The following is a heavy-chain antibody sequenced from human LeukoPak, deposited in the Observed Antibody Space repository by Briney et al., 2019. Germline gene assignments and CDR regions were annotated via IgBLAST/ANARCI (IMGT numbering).Heavy chain of an antibody. V-gene: IGHV3-74*01. D-gene: IGHD2-2*02. CDR2: INSDGSST. CDR1: GFTFSSCW. Sequence: PGGSLRLSCAASGFTFSSCWMHWVRQAPGKGLVWVSRINSDGSSTNYADSVKGRFTISRDNAKNTLYLQMNSLRAEDTAMYYCARDCSSSSCYRSGFDPWGQGTLVTVSS. J-gene: IGHJ5*02. CDR3: ARDCSSSSCYRSGFDP.